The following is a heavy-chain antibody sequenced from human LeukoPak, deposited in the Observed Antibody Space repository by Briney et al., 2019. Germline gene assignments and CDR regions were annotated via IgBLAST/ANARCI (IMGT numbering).Heavy chain of an antibody. D-gene: IGHD1-26*01. CDR1: GGSISSSSYY. Sequence: ALETLSLTCTVSGGSISSSSYYWGRIRQPPGKGLEWIGSIYYSGSTYYNPSLKSRVTISVDTSKNQFSLKLSSVTAADTAVYYCARQSFAPFQVGPETPIESWGQGTLVIVSS. J-gene: IGHJ4*02. CDR2: IYYSGST. V-gene: IGHV4-39*01. CDR3: ARQSFAPFQVGPETPIES.